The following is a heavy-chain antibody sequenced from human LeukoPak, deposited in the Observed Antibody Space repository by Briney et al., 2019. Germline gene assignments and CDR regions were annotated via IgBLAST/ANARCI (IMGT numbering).Heavy chain of an antibody. CDR2: ISGSGGST. J-gene: IGHJ6*03. CDR3: AKGGTLNRFGSYSYYYYYMDV. D-gene: IGHD1-26*01. V-gene: IGHV3-23*01. CDR1: GFTFSSYA. Sequence: GGPLRLSCAASGFTFSSYAMSWVRQAPGTGLVWVSAISGSGGSTYYADTVKCRFTISTDISTTTLHLKRQKVKAKDTAVYYCAKGGTLNRFGSYSYYYYYMDVWGKGTTVTVSS.